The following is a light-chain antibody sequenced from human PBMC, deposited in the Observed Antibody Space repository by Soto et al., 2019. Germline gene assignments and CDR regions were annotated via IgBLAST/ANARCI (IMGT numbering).Light chain of an antibody. CDR2: GAS. V-gene: IGKV3-20*01. J-gene: IGKJ4*01. CDR1: QSVRSSS. Sequence: EIVLTQSPGTLSMSPGERTTLSCRASQSVRSSSLAWYQQQPGQAPRLLIYGASSRATGIPDRFSGSGSGTRFTLTISRLEPEDSSVYYCQQYGSSPPATFGGGTKVEI. CDR3: QQYGSSPPAT.